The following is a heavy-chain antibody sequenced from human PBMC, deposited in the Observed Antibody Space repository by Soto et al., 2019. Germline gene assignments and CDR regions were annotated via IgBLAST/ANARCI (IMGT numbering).Heavy chain of an antibody. J-gene: IGHJ4*02. CDR3: ARFEGSSFY. CDR1: GGSVSSGSYY. V-gene: IGHV4-61*01. Sequence: PSETLSLTCTVSGGSVSSGSYYLSWIRQPPGKGLEWIGYIYYSGSTNYNPSLKSRVTISVDTSKNQFSLKLSSVTAADTAVYYCARFEGSSFYWGQGTLVTVSS. CDR2: IYYSGST. D-gene: IGHD6-13*01.